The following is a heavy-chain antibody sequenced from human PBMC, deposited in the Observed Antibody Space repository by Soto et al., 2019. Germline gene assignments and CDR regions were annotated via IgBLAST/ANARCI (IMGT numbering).Heavy chain of an antibody. CDR1: GGSISGYS. D-gene: IGHD3-10*01. CDR2: IYKSGST. V-gene: IGHV4-59*01. Sequence: PSETLSLTCTVSGGSISGYSWTWIRQPPGKGLEWIGYIYKSGSTNYNPSLRSRVTISVDTSKNQFSLKLSSVTAADTAVYYCARVRYYYGSGSYPRYYYGMDVWGQGTTVTVSS. CDR3: ARVRYYYGSGSYPRYYYGMDV. J-gene: IGHJ6*02.